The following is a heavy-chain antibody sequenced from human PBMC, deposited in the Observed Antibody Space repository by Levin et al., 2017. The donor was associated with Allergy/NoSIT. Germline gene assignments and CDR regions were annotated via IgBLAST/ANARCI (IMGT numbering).Heavy chain of an antibody. J-gene: IGHJ4*02. CDR1: GGSISSGGYY. V-gene: IGHV4-31*03. CDR2: IYYSGST. CDR3: ARTVGEVVVANLNQYYFDY. D-gene: IGHD2-15*01. Sequence: PSETLSLTCTVSGGSISSGGYYWSWIRQHPGKGLEWIGYIYYSGSTYYNPSLKSRVTISVDTSKNQFSLKLSSVTAADTAVYYCARTVGEVVVANLNQYYFDYWGQGTLVTVSS.